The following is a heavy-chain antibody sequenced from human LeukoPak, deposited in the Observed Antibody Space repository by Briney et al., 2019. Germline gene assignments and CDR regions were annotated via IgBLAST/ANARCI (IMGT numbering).Heavy chain of an antibody. Sequence: ASVKVSCKTSGYSSTDYYIHWVRQAPGQGLEWMGWINTKSGRTSSARKFQGRVTMTRDPSITTVYMDMAWLTSDDTAIYFCARADFIDAGPYLIGPWGQGTLVAVSS. CDR1: GYSSTDYY. D-gene: IGHD3-3*01. CDR3: ARADFIDAGPYLIGP. V-gene: IGHV1-2*02. CDR2: INTKSGRT. J-gene: IGHJ5*02.